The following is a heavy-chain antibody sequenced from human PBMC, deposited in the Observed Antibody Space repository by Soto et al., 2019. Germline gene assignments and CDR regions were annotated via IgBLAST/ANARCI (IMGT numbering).Heavy chain of an antibody. CDR1: GYLFSSSF. V-gene: IGHV5-51*01. Sequence: PGESLNISCQFAGYLFSSSFICLVRQKPGKGLEWLGNVYPSDSDVRYSPAFEGQVTISADNSINTAYLQLLNLKASDTAIYYCTKGDNRHFDYWGQGTRVTVSS. CDR3: TKGDNRHFDY. CDR2: VYPSDSDV. D-gene: IGHD3-16*01. J-gene: IGHJ4*02.